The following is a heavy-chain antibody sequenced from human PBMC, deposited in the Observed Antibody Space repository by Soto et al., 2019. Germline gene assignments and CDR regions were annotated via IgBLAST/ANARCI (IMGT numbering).Heavy chain of an antibody. CDR3: AKNSSLGYCSGASCSLYYYYGMDV. CDR1: GFTFSSYA. J-gene: IGHJ6*02. Sequence: EVQLLESGGGLVQPGGSLRLSCAASGFTFSSYAMSWVRQAPGKGLEWVSAISGSGGSTYYADSVKGRFTISRDNSKNTLYLQMNSLRAEDTAVYYCAKNSSLGYCSGASCSLYYYYGMDVWGQGTTVTVSS. CDR2: ISGSGGST. D-gene: IGHD2-15*01. V-gene: IGHV3-23*01.